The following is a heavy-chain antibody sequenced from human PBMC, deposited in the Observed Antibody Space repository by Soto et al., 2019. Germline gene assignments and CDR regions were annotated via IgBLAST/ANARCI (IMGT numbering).Heavy chain of an antibody. Sequence: QVQLQESGPGLVKPSQTLSLTCTVSGGSISSGDYYWRWIRQPPGKGLEWIGDILYSGTTNYNPSFESRLTISVDASKNQVSLKLTSVTAADTAVYYCARNGALDYWGRGTLVTVSS. CDR2: ILYSGTT. CDR3: ARNGALDY. V-gene: IGHV4-30-4*01. J-gene: IGHJ4*02. CDR1: GGSISSGDYY. D-gene: IGHD2-8*01.